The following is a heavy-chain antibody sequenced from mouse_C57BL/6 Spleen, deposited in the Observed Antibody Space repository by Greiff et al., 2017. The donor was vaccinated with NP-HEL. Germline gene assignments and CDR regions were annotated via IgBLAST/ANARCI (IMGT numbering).Heavy chain of an antibody. J-gene: IGHJ4*01. V-gene: IGHV1-82*01. Sequence: VKLQESGPELVKPGASVKISCKASGYAFSSSWMNWVKQRPGKGLEWIGRIYPGDGDTNYNGKFKGKATLTADKSSSTAYMQLSSLTSEDSAVYFSAQLGRYDAMDYWGQGTSVTVSS. D-gene: IGHD4-1*02. CDR1: GYAFSSSW. CDR3: AQLGRYDAMDY. CDR2: IYPGDGDT.